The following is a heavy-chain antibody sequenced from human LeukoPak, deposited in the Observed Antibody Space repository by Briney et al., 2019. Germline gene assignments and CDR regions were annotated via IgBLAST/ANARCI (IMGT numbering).Heavy chain of an antibody. J-gene: IGHJ4*02. Sequence: GESLKISCKGSGYKFSIYWIGWVRQMPGKGLEWMGIIYTGVSDTRYSPSFQGQVALSVDKSSPTAYPHWSGPNAPDTAMYYCVRVGSSYYFGYWGRGTLVTVPS. CDR2: IYTGVSDT. CDR1: GYKFSIYW. D-gene: IGHD1-26*01. V-gene: IGHV5-51*01. CDR3: VRVGSSYYFGY.